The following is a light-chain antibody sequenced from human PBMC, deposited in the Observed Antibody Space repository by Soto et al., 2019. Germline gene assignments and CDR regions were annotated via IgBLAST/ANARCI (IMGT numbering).Light chain of an antibody. J-gene: IGLJ1*01. V-gene: IGLV1-40*01. Sequence: QSVLTQPPSVSGAPGQRGTISCTGSSSNIGAGYDVHWYQQLPGTAPKLLIYHNSDRPSGVPDRFSGSKSGTSASLAITGLQAEDEADYYCQSYDSGLSAFYVFGTGTKVTVL. CDR3: QSYDSGLSAFYV. CDR1: SSNIGAGYD. CDR2: HNS.